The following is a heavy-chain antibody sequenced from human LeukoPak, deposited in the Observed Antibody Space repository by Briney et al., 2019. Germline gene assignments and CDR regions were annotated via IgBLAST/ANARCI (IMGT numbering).Heavy chain of an antibody. J-gene: IGHJ4*02. D-gene: IGHD5-12*01. CDR3: ARDPSGRSSYFDY. CDR2: IYYSGST. Sequence: PSQTLSLTCTVSGGSISSGGYYWSWIRQHPGKGLEWIGYIYYSGSTYYNPSLKSRVTISVDTSKNQFSLKLSSVTAADTAMYYCARDPSGRSSYFDYWGQGTLVTVSS. CDR1: GGSISSGGYY. V-gene: IGHV4-31*03.